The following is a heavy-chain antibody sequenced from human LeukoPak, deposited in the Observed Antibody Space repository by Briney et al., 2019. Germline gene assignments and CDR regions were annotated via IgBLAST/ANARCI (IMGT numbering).Heavy chain of an antibody. D-gene: IGHD6-13*01. J-gene: IGHJ6*04. V-gene: IGHV3-20*01. CDR1: GFTFDDYG. Sequence: GGSLRLSCAASGFTFDDYGMSWFRQAPGKGLEWVSGINWNGGSTGYADSVKGRFTISRDNAKNSLYLQMNSLRAEDTALYHCARDYGYSSSGMDVWGKGTTVTVSS. CDR2: INWNGGST. CDR3: ARDYGYSSSGMDV.